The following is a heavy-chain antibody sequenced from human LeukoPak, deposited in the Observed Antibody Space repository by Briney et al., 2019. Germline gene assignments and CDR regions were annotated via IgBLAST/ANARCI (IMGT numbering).Heavy chain of an antibody. D-gene: IGHD7-27*01. CDR1: GDSIRTYY. Sequence: TSETLSLTCTVSGDSIRTYYWAWIRQSAGKGLEWIGHIYSTGGTKYSPSFKSRLTMSVDTSKNQFSLQMESVTAADTAVYYCARTFLGRDAFDSWGQGTLVTVSS. CDR3: ARTFLGRDAFDS. CDR2: IYSTGGT. J-gene: IGHJ3*02. V-gene: IGHV4-4*07.